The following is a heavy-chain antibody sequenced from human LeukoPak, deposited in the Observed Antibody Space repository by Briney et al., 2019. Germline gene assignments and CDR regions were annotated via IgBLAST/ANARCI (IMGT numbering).Heavy chain of an antibody. V-gene: IGHV4-61*02. CDR1: GGSISSGSYY. CDR2: IYTSGST. Sequence: SETLSLTCTVSGGSISSGSYYWSWIRQPAGTGLEWIGRIYTSGSTNYNPSLKSRVTISVDTSKNQFSLKLSSVTAADTAVYYCARVGVDYSGNIIKYYFDYWGQGTLVTVSS. J-gene: IGHJ4*02. D-gene: IGHD4-23*01. CDR3: ARVGVDYSGNIIKYYFDY.